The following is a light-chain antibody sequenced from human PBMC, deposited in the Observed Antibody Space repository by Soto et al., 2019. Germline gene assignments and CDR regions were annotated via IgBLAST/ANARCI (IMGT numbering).Light chain of an antibody. J-gene: IGKJ4*01. Sequence: IVMTQSPDSLAVSLGERATINCKSSQSLLYTSNNKNYLAWFQQKPGQPPKLLIYWTSTRESGVPDRFSGSGSGTDFALTISSLQAEDVAVYYCQQYYGLPLSFGGGTKVDIK. V-gene: IGKV4-1*01. CDR3: QQYYGLPLS. CDR1: QSLLYTSNNKNY. CDR2: WTS.